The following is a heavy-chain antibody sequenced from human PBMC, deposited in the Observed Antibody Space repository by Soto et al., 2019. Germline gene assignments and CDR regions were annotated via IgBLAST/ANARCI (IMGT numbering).Heavy chain of an antibody. Sequence: PGESLKISCKGSGYSFTSYWISWVRQMPGKGLEWMGRIDPSDSYTNYSPSFQGHVTISADKSISTAYLQWSSLKASDTAMYYCARHGSPPYYYYGMDVWGQGTTVTVSS. D-gene: IGHD6-13*01. V-gene: IGHV5-10-1*01. CDR1: GYSFTSYW. CDR3: ARHGSPPYYYYGMDV. CDR2: IDPSDSYT. J-gene: IGHJ6*02.